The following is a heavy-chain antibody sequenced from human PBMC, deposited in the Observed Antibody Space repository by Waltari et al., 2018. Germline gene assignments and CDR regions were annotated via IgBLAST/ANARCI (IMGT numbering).Heavy chain of an antibody. CDR2: ISTYNGQT. V-gene: IGHV1-18*01. CDR1: GYAFTNYG. J-gene: IGHJ4*02. D-gene: IGHD2-8*02. CDR3: ARISTGYTRGFFNF. Sequence: QVQLVQSGAEVKKPGASVKVSCKASGYAFTNYGSGWVRQAPGQGLEWMGWISTYNGQTKYTQKFPGRVTMTTDTATSTVHLDLRSLKADDTAVYYCARISTGYTRGFFNFWGQGTLVTVSS.